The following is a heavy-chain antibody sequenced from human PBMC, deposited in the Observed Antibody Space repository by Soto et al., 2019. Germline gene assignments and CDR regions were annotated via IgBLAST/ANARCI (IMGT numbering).Heavy chain of an antibody. J-gene: IGHJ6*03. Sequence: EVQLVESGGGLVQPGGSLRLSCAASGFTFSSYWMHWVRQAPGKGLVWVSRINSDGSSTSYADSVKGRFTISRDNAKNTLYLQMNSLRAEDTAVYYCARVRCSGGSCYMYYYYYHMDVWGKGTTVTVSS. V-gene: IGHV3-74*01. CDR1: GFTFSSYW. CDR2: INSDGSST. D-gene: IGHD2-15*01. CDR3: ARVRCSGGSCYMYYYYYHMDV.